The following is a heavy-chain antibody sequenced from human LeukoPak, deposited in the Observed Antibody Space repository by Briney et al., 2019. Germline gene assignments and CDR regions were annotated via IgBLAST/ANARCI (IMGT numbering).Heavy chain of an antibody. CDR1: GFTFSSYW. V-gene: IGHV3-7*01. CDR3: AREDQATVSEVGFDY. D-gene: IGHD4-11*01. J-gene: IGHJ4*02. CDR2: IRQDGSQK. Sequence: AGGSLRLSCAASGFTFSSYWMSWVRQAPGKGLEWVATIRQDGSQKYYVDSVRGRFTISRDNAENSLYLQMNSLRAEDTAVYYCAREDQATVSEVGFDYWGQGTLVTVSS.